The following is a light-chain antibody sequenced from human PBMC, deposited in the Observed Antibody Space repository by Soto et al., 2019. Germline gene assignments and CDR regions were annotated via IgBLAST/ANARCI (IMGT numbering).Light chain of an antibody. V-gene: IGKV1-8*01. J-gene: IGKJ2*01. CDR1: QGISSF. CDR2: AAA. Sequence: AIRMTQSPSSISASTGDRVTITCRASQGISSFLAWYHQKPGKAPKLLIYAAATLQGGAPSRFSASGSGTDFTLTISCLQSEDFATYFCQQYLSYPYTSGKGTKLEI. CDR3: QQYLSYPYT.